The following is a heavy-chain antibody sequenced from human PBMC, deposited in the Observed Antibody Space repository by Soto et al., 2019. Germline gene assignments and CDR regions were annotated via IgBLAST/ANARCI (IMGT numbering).Heavy chain of an antibody. CDR2: INHAGTT. Sequence: QVQLQQWGAGLLKPSETLSLTCDISGEYFGANYWSWIRQTPGKGLEWLGEINHAGTTDYNPSVEDRIIISADASKNQFSLKLTSVTAMDTAVYYCATGGLFSSWGQGTLVTVSS. V-gene: IGHV4-34*01. CDR3: ATGGLFSS. J-gene: IGHJ5*02. D-gene: IGHD3-3*01. CDR1: GEYFGANY.